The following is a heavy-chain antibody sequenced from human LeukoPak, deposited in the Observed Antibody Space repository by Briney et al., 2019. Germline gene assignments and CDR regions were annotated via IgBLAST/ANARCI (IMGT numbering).Heavy chain of an antibody. D-gene: IGHD3-22*01. CDR3: ARIDYYDSTRFDY. CDR1: GGSISSYY. J-gene: IGHJ4*02. V-gene: IGHV4-4*09. Sequence: SETLSLTCTVSGGSISSYYWSWIRQPPGRGLEWIGYIYTSGSTNYNPSLKSRVTISVDTSKNQFSLKLSSVTAADTAVYYCARIDYYDSTRFDYWGQGTLVTVSS. CDR2: IYTSGST.